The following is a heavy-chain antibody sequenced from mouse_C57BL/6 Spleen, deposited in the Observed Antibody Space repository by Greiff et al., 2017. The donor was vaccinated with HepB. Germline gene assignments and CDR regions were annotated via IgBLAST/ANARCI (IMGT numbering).Heavy chain of an antibody. D-gene: IGHD2-1*01. CDR2: INPSSGYT. CDR1: GYTFTSYT. CDR3: AREDYGNSFAY. V-gene: IGHV1-4*01. J-gene: IGHJ3*01. Sequence: VHLVESGAELARPGASVKMSCKASGYTFTSYTMHWVKQRPGQGLEWIGYINPSSGYTKYNQKFKDKATLTADKSSSTAYMQLSSLTSEDSAVYYCAREDYGNSFAYWGQGTLVTVSA.